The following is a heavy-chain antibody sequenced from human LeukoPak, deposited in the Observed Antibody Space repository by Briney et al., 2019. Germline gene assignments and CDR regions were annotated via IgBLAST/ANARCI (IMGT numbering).Heavy chain of an antibody. D-gene: IGHD6-19*01. CDR2: IYYSGST. CDR3: ARGGGWYGY. CDR1: GGSISNYY. Sequence: PSETLSLTCTVSGGSISNYYWSWIRQPPGKGLEWIGYIYYSGSTNYNPSLKSRVTISVDTSKSQFSLKLSSATAADTAVYYCARGGGWYGYWGQGTLVTVSS. V-gene: IGHV4-59*01. J-gene: IGHJ4*02.